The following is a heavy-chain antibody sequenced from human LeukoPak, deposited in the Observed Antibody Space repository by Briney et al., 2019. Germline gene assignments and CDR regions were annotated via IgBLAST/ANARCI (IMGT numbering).Heavy chain of an antibody. CDR2: ISSISSSYI. D-gene: IGHD5-12*01. CDR3: AREHGGYDFPGRDYYYMDV. Sequence: GGSLRLSCAASGFTFSSYAMSWFRQAPGKGLEWVSSISSISSSYIYYADSVKGRFTISRDNARNSLYLQMNSLRAEDTAVYYCAREHGGYDFPGRDYYYMDVWGKGTTVTVSS. CDR1: GFTFSSYA. J-gene: IGHJ6*03. V-gene: IGHV3-21*01.